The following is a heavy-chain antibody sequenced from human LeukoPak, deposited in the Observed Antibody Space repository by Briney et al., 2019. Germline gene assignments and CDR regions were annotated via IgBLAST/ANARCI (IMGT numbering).Heavy chain of an antibody. D-gene: IGHD2-2*01. V-gene: IGHV1-2*02. CDR1: GYTFTDYY. J-gene: IGHJ4*02. CDR2: INPNDGDT. CDR3: ARANFLYCSSTTCLFDY. Sequence: ASVKVSCKASGYTFTDYYMHWVRQAPGQGVEWMGWINPNDGDTNYAQKFQGRVTMTRDTSISTAHMEVSRLRSDDTAVYYCARANFLYCSSTTCLFDYWGQGTLVTVSS.